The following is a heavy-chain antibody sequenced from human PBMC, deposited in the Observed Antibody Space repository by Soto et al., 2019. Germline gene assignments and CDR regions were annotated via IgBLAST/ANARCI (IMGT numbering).Heavy chain of an antibody. CDR2: IYSGGST. CDR3: ARDPWAADY. Sequence: EVQLVESGGGLVQPGGSLRLSCAASGFTVSTKYMSWVRQAPGKGLEWVAVIYSGGSTFYADSVRGRCTISRDNSKNTENLQMNSLRAEDTAVYYCARDPWAADYWGQGTLVTVSS. D-gene: IGHD3-16*01. V-gene: IGHV3-66*01. CDR1: GFTVSTKY. J-gene: IGHJ4*02.